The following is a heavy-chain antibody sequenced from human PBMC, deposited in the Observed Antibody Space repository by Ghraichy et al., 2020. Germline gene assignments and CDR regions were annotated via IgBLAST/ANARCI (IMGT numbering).Heavy chain of an antibody. J-gene: IGHJ4*02. CDR1: GFSLGNYW. CDR2: IKQDGSEK. CDR3: ARFVSSSHY. D-gene: IGHD6-6*01. V-gene: IGHV3-7*01. Sequence: GGSLRLSCAASGFSLGNYWMNWVRQAPGKGLEWVANIKQDGSEKYYVDSVKGRFTISRDNAKNALYLQMNSLRAEDMAIYYCARFVSSSHYWGQGTLVIVSS.